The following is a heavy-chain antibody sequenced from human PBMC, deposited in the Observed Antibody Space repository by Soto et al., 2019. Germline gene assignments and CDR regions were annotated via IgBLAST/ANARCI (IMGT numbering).Heavy chain of an antibody. Sequence: GGSLRLSCAASGFTFSGSAMHWVRQASGKGLEWVGRIEPNNYATTYAASVEGRFTISRDDSKNTAYLQMNSLRAEDTALYYCAKGRSYYYYYGVDVWGQGTTVTVSS. J-gene: IGHJ6*02. V-gene: IGHV3-73*01. CDR2: IEPNNYAT. CDR1: GFTFSGSA. CDR3: AKGRSYYYYYGVDV.